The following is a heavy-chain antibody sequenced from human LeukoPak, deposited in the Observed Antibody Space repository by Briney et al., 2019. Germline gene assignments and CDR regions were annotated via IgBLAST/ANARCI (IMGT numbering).Heavy chain of an antibody. CDR3: AELGITMIGGV. D-gene: IGHD3-10*02. V-gene: IGHV3-23*01. CDR1: GFAFSSYG. CDR2: ISGSGGST. J-gene: IGHJ6*04. Sequence: QTGGSLRLSCAASGFAFSSYGMSWVRQAPGKGLEWVSAISGSGGSTYYADSVKGRFTISRDNAKNSLYLQMNSLRAEDTAVYYCAELGITMIGGVWGKGTTVTISS.